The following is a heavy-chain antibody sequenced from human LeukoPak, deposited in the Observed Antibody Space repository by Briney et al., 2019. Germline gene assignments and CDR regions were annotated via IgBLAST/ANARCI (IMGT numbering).Heavy chain of an antibody. J-gene: IGHJ4*02. CDR2: IYSGGNT. V-gene: IGHV3-53*05. D-gene: IGHD2-15*01. CDR3: AKERDVVAATYYFDY. CDR1: GFTVSSNS. Sequence: GGSLRLSCTVSGFTVSSNSMSWVRQAPGKGLEWVSFIYSGGNTHYSDSVKGRFTISRDNSKNTVYLQMSSLRGEDTAVYYCAKERDVVAATYYFDYLGQGTLVTVSS.